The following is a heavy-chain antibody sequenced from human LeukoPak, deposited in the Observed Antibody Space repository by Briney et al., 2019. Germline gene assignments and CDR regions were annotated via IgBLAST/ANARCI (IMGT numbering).Heavy chain of an antibody. CDR2: TYSGGST. Sequence: PGGSLRLSCAASGFTVTSHYMNWVRQAPGNGEEWVSVTYSGGSTYYAGSVKGRFTISRDNSKNTLYLQMNSLRAEDTAVYYCASSMVTATRVSGFFDLWGRGTLVTVSS. D-gene: IGHD2-21*02. J-gene: IGHJ2*01. CDR1: GFTVTSHY. CDR3: ASSMVTATRVSGFFDL. V-gene: IGHV3-53*01.